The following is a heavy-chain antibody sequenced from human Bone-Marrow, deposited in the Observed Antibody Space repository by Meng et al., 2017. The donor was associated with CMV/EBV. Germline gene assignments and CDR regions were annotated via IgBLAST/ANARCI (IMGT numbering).Heavy chain of an antibody. J-gene: IGHJ4*02. CDR2: ISSSGSTI. Sequence: GESLKISCAASGFTFSDYYMSWIRQAPGKGLEWVSYISSSGSTIYYADSVKGRFTISRDNVENSLYLQINSLGAEDTAVYYCVREEGVYFDYWGQGTLVTVSS. CDR3: VREEGVYFDY. CDR1: GFTFSDYY. V-gene: IGHV3-11*04.